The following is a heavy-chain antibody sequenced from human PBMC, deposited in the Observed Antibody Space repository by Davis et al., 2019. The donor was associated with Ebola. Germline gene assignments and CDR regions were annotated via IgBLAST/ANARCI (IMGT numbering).Heavy chain of an antibody. CDR2: IYSGGST. D-gene: IGHD3-3*01. CDR3: ASYDFWSGYQFDY. V-gene: IGHV3-53*01. J-gene: IGHJ4*02. Sequence: GGSLRLSCVASGFTFSSYTMNWVRQAPGKGLEWVSVIYSGGSTYYADSVKGRFTISRDNSKNTLYLQMNSLRAEDTAVYYCASYDFWSGYQFDYWGQGTLVTVSS. CDR1: GFTFSSYT.